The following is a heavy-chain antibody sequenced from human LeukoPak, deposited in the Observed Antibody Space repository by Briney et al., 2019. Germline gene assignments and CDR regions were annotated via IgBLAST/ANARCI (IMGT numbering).Heavy chain of an antibody. Sequence: GGSLRLSCAASGFAFSSYNMKWVPQAPGKGLVGISYIGSSGSPTHYADSVGGRFTISRDNAKNSLYLQMNSLRDEDTAVYFCARRPYSDTSGRLSDVWGQGTTVIVSS. V-gene: IGHV3-48*02. D-gene: IGHD3-22*01. CDR1: GFAFSSYN. CDR3: ARRPYSDTSGRLSDV. J-gene: IGHJ6*02. CDR2: IGSSGSPT.